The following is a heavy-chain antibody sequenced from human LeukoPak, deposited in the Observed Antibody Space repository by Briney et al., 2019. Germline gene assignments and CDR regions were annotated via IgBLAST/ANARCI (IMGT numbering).Heavy chain of an antibody. J-gene: IGHJ4*02. Sequence: ASVKVSCKASGGTFRSYAISWVRQAPGQGLEWMGGIIPIFGTANYAQKFQGRVTITADESTSTAYMELSSPRSYDTAVYYCARDQGYRYGYGDFDYWGQGTLVTVSS. CDR3: ARDQGYRYGYGDFDY. CDR2: IIPIFGTA. V-gene: IGHV1-69*13. D-gene: IGHD5-18*01. CDR1: GGTFRSYA.